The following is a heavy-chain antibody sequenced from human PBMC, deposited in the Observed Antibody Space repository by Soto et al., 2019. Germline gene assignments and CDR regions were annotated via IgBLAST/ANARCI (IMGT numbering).Heavy chain of an antibody. D-gene: IGHD2-15*01. V-gene: IGHV1-46*01. CDR1: GYTVTRYN. J-gene: IGHJ4*02. CDR2: INPSGGTT. Sequence: QVQLVQSGAEVKKPGASVKVSCKASGYTVTRYNVHWVRQAPGQGLEWMAIINPSGGTTYYVQKFEGRVTLTTDTSTSTFYLEMSSSRSDDAAVYYWAGVMGGGSEYFFDYWGQGTLVTVSS. CDR3: AGVMGGGSEYFFDY.